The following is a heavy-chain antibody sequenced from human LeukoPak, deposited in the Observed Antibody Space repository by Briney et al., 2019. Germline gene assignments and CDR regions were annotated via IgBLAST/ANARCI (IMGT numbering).Heavy chain of an antibody. CDR1: GDSVSSNSAA. D-gene: IGHD5-12*01. CDR3: ARAYSGYDYPLYYYGMDV. Sequence: SQTLSLTCAISGDSVSSNSAAWNWIRQSPSRGLEWLGRTYYRSKWYNDYAVSVKSRITINPDPSKNQFSLQLHSVTPEDTAVYYCARAYSGYDYPLYYYGMDVWGQGTTVTVSS. J-gene: IGHJ6*02. CDR2: TYYRSKWYN. V-gene: IGHV6-1*01.